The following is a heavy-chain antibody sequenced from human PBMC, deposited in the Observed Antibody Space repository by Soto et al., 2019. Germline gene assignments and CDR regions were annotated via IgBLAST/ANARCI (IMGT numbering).Heavy chain of an antibody. Sequence: GVLRLSCAASEFTFSSYAMSWVRQAPGKGLEWVSAISGSGGSTYYADSVKGRFTISRDTSKNTLYLQMSSLRVEDTALYYCAKSYSSNWYDYFDNWGQGALVTVSS. V-gene: IGHV3-23*01. CDR3: AKSYSSNWYDYFDN. D-gene: IGHD6-13*01. CDR2: ISGSGGST. CDR1: EFTFSSYA. J-gene: IGHJ4*02.